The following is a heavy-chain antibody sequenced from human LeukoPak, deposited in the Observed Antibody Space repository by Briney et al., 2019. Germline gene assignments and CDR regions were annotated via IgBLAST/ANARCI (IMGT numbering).Heavy chain of an antibody. Sequence: RGSLKLSCAASGFTFSGNWMNWVRQAPGKGLVWVSRINGDGSSTSYADSVKGRFTISRDNSKNTLYLQMNSLRAEDTAVYYCARVGSTSSYYYYYGMDVWGQGTTVTVSS. CDR2: INGDGSST. V-gene: IGHV3-74*01. CDR1: GFTFSGNW. CDR3: ARVGSTSSYYYYYGMDV. J-gene: IGHJ6*02. D-gene: IGHD3-10*01.